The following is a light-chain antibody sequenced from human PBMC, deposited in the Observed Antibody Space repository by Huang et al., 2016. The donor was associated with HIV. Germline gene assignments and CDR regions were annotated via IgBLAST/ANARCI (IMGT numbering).Light chain of an antibody. CDR1: QNIGRD. V-gene: IGKV1-39*01. Sequence: DIQMTQSPSSLSASVGDRVTITCRASQNIGRDLNWYQQKSGKAPKLLIYAASSLQRGVPSRFSGIGFGTDFTLTISSLQPEDFATDYCQQSYSITRYTFGQGTKVEIK. CDR3: QQSYSITRYT. J-gene: IGKJ2*01. CDR2: AAS.